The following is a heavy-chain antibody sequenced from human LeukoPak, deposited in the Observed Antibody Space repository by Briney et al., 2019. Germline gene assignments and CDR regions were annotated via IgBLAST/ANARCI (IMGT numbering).Heavy chain of an antibody. J-gene: IGHJ4*02. CDR3: ARAPSPYYYDSSAYYSDY. Sequence: KPSETLSLTCAVSGGSMSSSNWWSWVRQPPGKGLEWIGEIHHSGSTNYNPSLKSRVTISVDNSKNQFSLRLSSVTAADTAVYFCARAPSPYYYDSSAYYSDYWGQGALVTVSS. CDR1: GGSMSSSNW. CDR2: IHHSGST. D-gene: IGHD3-22*01. V-gene: IGHV4-4*02.